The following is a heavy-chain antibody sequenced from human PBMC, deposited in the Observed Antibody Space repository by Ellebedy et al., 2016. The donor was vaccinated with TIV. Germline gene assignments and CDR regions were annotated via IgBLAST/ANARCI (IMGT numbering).Heavy chain of an antibody. CDR1: GFTFNNYG. J-gene: IGHJ5*02. CDR2: ILYDGSNE. Sequence: GESLKISCEASGFTFNNYGMHWVRQAPGKGLEWVALILYDGSNEYYADSVKGRFTISRDNSNNTLYLQMNSLRAEDTAVYYCAKDLWFGKLLKGTVLDTWGQGALVTVSS. V-gene: IGHV3-30*18. D-gene: IGHD3-10*01. CDR3: AKDLWFGKLLKGTVLDT.